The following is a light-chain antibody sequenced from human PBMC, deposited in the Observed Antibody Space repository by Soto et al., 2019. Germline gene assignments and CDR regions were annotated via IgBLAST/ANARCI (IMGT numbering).Light chain of an antibody. CDR2: EVN. J-gene: IGLJ1*01. V-gene: IGLV2-8*01. CDR1: SSDVGGYNY. Sequence: QSALTQPPSASGSPGQSVAISCTGTSSDVGGYNYVSWYQQHPGKAPKLMIYEVNKRPSGVPDRFSGSKSGNTASLTVSGLQADDEGDYYCSSYAGSTNVFGTGTKGTVL. CDR3: SSYAGSTNV.